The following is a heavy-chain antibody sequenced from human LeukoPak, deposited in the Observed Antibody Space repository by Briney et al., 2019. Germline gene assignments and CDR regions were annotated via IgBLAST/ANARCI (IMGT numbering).Heavy chain of an antibody. D-gene: IGHD4-17*01. J-gene: IGHJ5*02. Sequence: GGSLRLSCAASGFTFSSYDMHWVRQATGRGLEWVSAIGTAGDTYYPGSVKGRFTISRENAKNSLYLQMNSLRAGDTAVYYCARGGADYDNWFDPWGQGTLVTVSS. CDR3: ARGGADYDNWFDP. V-gene: IGHV3-13*01. CDR1: GFTFSSYD. CDR2: IGTAGDT.